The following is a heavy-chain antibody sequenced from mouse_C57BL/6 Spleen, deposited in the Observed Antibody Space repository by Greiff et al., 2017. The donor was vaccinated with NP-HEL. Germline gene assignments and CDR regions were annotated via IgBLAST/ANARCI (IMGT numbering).Heavy chain of an antibody. CDR3: VRQGGNYPHYYSMDD. CDR1: GFSFNTYA. CDR2: IRSKSNNYAT. D-gene: IGHD2-1*01. Sequence: EVQLVESGGGLVQPKGSLKLSCAASGFSFNTYAMNWVRQAPGKGLEWVARIRSKSNNYATYYADSVKDRFTISRDDSESMLYLQMNNLKTEDTAMYYCVRQGGNYPHYYSMDDWGQGTSVTVSS. V-gene: IGHV10-1*01. J-gene: IGHJ4*01.